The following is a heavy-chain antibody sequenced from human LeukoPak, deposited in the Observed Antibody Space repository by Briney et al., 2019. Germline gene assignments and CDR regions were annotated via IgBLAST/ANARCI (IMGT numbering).Heavy chain of an antibody. V-gene: IGHV1-2*02. CDR1: GYTFSGYY. J-gene: IGHJ3*02. Sequence: ASLKVSCKASGYTFSGYYIHWVRQAPGQGLEWRGWINPNSDDTNYAQKFQGSVTMTRDTSISTAYMELRRLRSDDTAVYYCAGHWGSNDAFDIWGQGTMVTVSS. D-gene: IGHD7-27*01. CDR3: AGHWGSNDAFDI. CDR2: INPNSDDT.